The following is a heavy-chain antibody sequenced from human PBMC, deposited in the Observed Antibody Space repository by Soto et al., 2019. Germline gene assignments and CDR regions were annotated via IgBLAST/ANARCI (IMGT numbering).Heavy chain of an antibody. V-gene: IGHV1-69*02. CDR3: ARVGYSGYDDTWVGDY. Sequence: SVKVSCMASVGPFSNYTNNWVRPAPGQGHECMGRIIPILGIANYAQKFQGRVTITADKSTSTAYMELSSLRSEDTAVYYCARVGYSGYDDTWVGDYWGQGTLVTVSS. D-gene: IGHD5-12*01. CDR1: VGPFSNYT. CDR2: IIPILGIA. J-gene: IGHJ4*02.